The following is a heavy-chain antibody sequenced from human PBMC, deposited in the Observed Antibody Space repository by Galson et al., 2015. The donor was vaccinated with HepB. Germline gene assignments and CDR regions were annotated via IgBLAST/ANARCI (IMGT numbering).Heavy chain of an antibody. V-gene: IGHV1-18*04. CDR1: GSTLTSYG. Sequence: SVKVSCKASGSTLTSYGISWARQAPEQGFEWIGWISAHNGNTNYAQKLQDRVTMTTDTSTATAYMELRSLRSDDTAVYYCTRDSPFDYWGQGSLVTVSS. CDR3: TRDSPFDY. J-gene: IGHJ4*02. CDR2: ISAHNGNT.